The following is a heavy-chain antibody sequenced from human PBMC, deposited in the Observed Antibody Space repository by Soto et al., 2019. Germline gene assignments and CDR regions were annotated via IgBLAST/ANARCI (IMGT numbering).Heavy chain of an antibody. CDR1: GGSISSGGYY. CDR2: IYYSGST. D-gene: IGHD3-22*01. V-gene: IGHV4-31*03. J-gene: IGHJ3*02. Sequence: PSETLSLTCTVSGGSISSGGYYWSWIRQHPGKGLEWIGYIYYSGSTYYNPSLKSRVTISVDTSKNQFSLKLSSVTAADTAVYYCARDFRRPTYYYDSSGYSAFDIWGQGTMVT. CDR3: ARDFRRPTYYYDSSGYSAFDI.